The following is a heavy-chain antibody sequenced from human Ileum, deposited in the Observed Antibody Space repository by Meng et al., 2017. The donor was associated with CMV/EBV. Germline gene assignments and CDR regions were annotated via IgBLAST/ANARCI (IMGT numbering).Heavy chain of an antibody. Sequence: YTFTEYFVPWVRQAPGQGLEWMGRVNPHTGGTNYAQKFHGRVPMTSDTSISTAYMELRHLTSDDSAVYYCAREGLTIAVADYYFDYWGQGTLVTVSS. J-gene: IGHJ4*02. CDR1: YTFTEYF. D-gene: IGHD6-19*01. CDR2: VNPHTGGT. CDR3: AREGLTIAVADYYFDY. V-gene: IGHV1-2*06.